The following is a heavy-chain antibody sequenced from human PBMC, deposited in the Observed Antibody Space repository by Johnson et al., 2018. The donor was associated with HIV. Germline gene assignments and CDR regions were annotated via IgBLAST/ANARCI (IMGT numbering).Heavy chain of an antibody. V-gene: IGHV3-66*03. Sequence: VLLVESGGGLIQPGGSLRLSCAASGFTVSSNYMSWVRQAPWKGLEWVSRINSDGSSTNYADSVKGRFTLSRDNAKNTLYLQMNSLRAEDTAVYYCAREWGVITFGGVIPRNAFDIWGQGTMVTVSS. CDR2: INSDGSST. J-gene: IGHJ3*02. CDR3: AREWGVITFGGVIPRNAFDI. CDR1: GFTVSSNY. D-gene: IGHD3-16*01.